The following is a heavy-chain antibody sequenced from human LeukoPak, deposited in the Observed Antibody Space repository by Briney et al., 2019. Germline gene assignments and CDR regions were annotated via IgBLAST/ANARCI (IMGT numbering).Heavy chain of an antibody. V-gene: IGHV4-39*02. CDR3: ARDRVGAVDYYYYMDV. Sequence: KASETLSLTCTVSGASITNSAYHWGWIRQPPGKGLEWIGSINYSGGTHYNPSLKSRVTISADKSKNQFSLKLSSVTAADTAVYYCARDRVGAVDYYYYMDVWGKGTTVTISS. CDR2: INYSGGT. CDR1: GASITNSAYH. J-gene: IGHJ6*03. D-gene: IGHD1-26*01.